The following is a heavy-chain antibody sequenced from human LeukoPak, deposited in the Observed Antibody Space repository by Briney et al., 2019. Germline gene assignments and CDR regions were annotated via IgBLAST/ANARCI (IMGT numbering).Heavy chain of an antibody. Sequence: SETLSLTCTVSGGSITSSSYFWGWIRQPPGKGLEWIGFIYYSGTTYYYSPSLKSRVTISVDTSKNQFSLRVSSVTAADTAVYYCARLSNYGASSANFDSWGQGTLVTVSS. CDR3: ARLSNYGASSANFDS. D-gene: IGHD4-23*01. CDR2: IYYSGTT. V-gene: IGHV4-39*01. CDR1: GGSITSSSYF. J-gene: IGHJ4*02.